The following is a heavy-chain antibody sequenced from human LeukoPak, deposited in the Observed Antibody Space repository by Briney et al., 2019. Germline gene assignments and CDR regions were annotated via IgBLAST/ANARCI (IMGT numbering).Heavy chain of an antibody. J-gene: IGHJ4*02. Sequence: GGSLRLSCSASGFTFSSFAMFWVRQAPGKGLEYVSGISSDGGRTNYADSVKARFTISRDNSKVTLYLQMTSLRPEDTAIYYCVKDPSGNYFYFNYWGQGTLVTVSS. V-gene: IGHV3-64D*09. D-gene: IGHD1-26*01. CDR3: VKDPSGNYFYFNY. CDR1: GFTFSSFA. CDR2: ISSDGGRT.